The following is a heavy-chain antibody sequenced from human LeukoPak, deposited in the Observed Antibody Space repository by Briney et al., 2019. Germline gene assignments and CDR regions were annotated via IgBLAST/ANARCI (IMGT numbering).Heavy chain of an antibody. D-gene: IGHD2-15*01. J-gene: IGHJ4*02. CDR1: GYSISSAYY. CDR3: ARDRGSGLDY. V-gene: IGHV4-38-2*02. CDR2: IYHSGST. Sequence: SETLSLTCTVSGYSISSAYYWDWIRQPPGKGLEWIGGIYHSGSTYYKPSLKSRVTISVDTSNNQFSLKLTSVTAADTAVYYCARDRGSGLDYWGQGTLITVSS.